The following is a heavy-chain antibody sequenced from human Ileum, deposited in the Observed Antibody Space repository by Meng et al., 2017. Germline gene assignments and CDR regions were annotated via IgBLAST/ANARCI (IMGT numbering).Heavy chain of an antibody. J-gene: IGHJ4*02. Sequence: QVQLVQSGAEVKKPGASVKVSCKASGYTFTSYTMHWVRQAPGQRLEWMGWINAAKGNTKYSQKFQGRVTITGDTSASTASMELNSLRSEDTAIYFCAREINRGSSWFDYWGQGTLVTVSS. CDR3: AREINRGSSWFDY. V-gene: IGHV1-3*01. CDR1: GYTFTSYT. CDR2: INAAKGNT. D-gene: IGHD6-13*01.